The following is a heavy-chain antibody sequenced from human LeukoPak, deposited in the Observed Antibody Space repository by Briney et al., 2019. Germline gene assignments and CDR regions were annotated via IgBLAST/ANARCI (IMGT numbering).Heavy chain of an antibody. V-gene: IGHV3-74*01. D-gene: IGHD2-15*01. CDR2: NENGTST. CDR1: GFTLSNFW. J-gene: IGHJ4*02. CDR3: ARGGWPLDY. Sequence: PGGSLRLSCAASGFTLSNFWMHWVRQAPGKGLVWVSRNENGTSTNYADSVRGRFTISRDNAKNTLYLQMDTLRAEDTAVYYCARGGWPLDYWGQGTLVTVSS.